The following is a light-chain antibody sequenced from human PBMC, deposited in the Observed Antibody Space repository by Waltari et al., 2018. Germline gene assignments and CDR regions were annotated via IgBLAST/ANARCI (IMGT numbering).Light chain of an antibody. J-gene: IGKJ4*01. CDR3: QQYGSSPRIT. V-gene: IGKV3-20*01. CDR2: GAS. Sequence: EIVLTQSPGTLSLSPGERATLPCRASQSVSSSYLAWYQQKPGQAPRLLIYGASSRATGIQDRFSGSGSGTDFTLTISRLEPEDFAVYYCQQYGSSPRITFGGGTKVEIK. CDR1: QSVSSSY.